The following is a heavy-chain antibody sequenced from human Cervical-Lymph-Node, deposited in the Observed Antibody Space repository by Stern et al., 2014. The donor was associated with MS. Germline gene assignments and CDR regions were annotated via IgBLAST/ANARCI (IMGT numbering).Heavy chain of an antibody. V-gene: IGHV3-33*01. J-gene: IGHJ4*02. Sequence: MQLVESGGGVVQPGRSLRLSCAASGFTFSSYGMHWVRQAPGKGLEWVAVIWYDGSNKYYADSVKGRFTISRDNSKNTLYLQMNSLRAEDTAVYYCARDSSFPDGYYYYFDYWGQGTLVTVSS. D-gene: IGHD5-24*01. CDR3: ARDSSFPDGYYYYFDY. CDR2: IWYDGSNK. CDR1: GFTFSSYG.